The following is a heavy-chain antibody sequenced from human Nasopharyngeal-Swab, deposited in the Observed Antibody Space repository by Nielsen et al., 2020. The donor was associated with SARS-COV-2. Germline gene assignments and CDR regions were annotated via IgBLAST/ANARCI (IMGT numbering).Heavy chain of an antibody. V-gene: IGHV1-46*01. CDR3: VRDDGDVPGITGSGPPGGF. CDR1: GYSFTSYY. Sequence: ASVKVSCKASGYSFTSYYMHWVRRAPGQGLEWLGIINPSGGSTSNAQKFQGRVTVTRDTSTSTVYMELSSLRSEDTAVYYCVRDDGDVPGITGSGPPGGFWGQGTLVTVSS. CDR2: INPSGGST. J-gene: IGHJ4*02. D-gene: IGHD6-13*01.